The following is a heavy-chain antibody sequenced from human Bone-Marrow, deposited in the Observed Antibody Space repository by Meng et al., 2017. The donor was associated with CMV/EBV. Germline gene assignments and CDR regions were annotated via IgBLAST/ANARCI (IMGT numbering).Heavy chain of an antibody. D-gene: IGHD3-3*01. V-gene: IGHV1-2*02. J-gene: IGHJ6*02. CDR3: AREGFLEWLPQYGMDV. CDR2: INPNSGGT. CDR1: GYTFTGYY. Sequence: ASVKVSCKASGYTFTGYYMHWVRQAPGQGLEWMGWINPNSGGTNYAQKFQGRVTMTRDTSISTAYMELSRLRSDDTAVYYCAREGFLEWLPQYGMDVWGQGTTVTFSS.